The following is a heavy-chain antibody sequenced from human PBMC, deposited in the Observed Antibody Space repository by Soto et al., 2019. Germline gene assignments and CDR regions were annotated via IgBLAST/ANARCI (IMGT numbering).Heavy chain of an antibody. Sequence: QVQLQESGPGLVKPAQTLSLTCTVSGGSIRSDGYSWNWIRQPPGEGMEWIGYTRYRGTTYYNPSLGGRPSISLDTSKNQFSLKMTSGTATDTAVYYFVREEASYDVVVKDDWGQGTLVTVSS. D-gene: IGHD2-21*01. CDR2: TRYRGTT. CDR1: GGSIRSDGYS. CDR3: VREEASYDVVVKDD. J-gene: IGHJ4*02. V-gene: IGHV4-30-4*01.